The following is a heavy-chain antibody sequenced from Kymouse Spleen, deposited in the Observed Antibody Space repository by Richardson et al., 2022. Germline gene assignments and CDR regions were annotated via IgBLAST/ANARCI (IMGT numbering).Heavy chain of an antibody. CDR3: ARPRITMVRGVIQYYFDY. CDR1: GGSISSSSYY. Sequence: QLQLQESGPGLVKPSETLSLTCTVSGGSISSSSYYWGWIRQPPGKGLEWIGSIYYSGSTYYNPSLKSRVTISVDTSKNQFSLKLSSVTAADTAVYYCARPRITMVRGVIQYYFDYWGQGTLVTVSS. V-gene: IGHV4-39*01. CDR2: IYYSGST. J-gene: IGHJ4*02. D-gene: IGHD3-10*01.